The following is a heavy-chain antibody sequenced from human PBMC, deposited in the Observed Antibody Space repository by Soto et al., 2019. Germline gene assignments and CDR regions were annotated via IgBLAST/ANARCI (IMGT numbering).Heavy chain of an antibody. CDR1: GFTFSHYA. V-gene: IGHV3-30*18. CDR3: ANPPTSSGWALVDY. D-gene: IGHD6-19*01. Sequence: QVQLVESGGGVVLSGRSLRLSCVASGFTFSHYAMYWVRQAPGKGLEWVALISFDGSSEYYADSLKGRFTISRDNSKNTLYLQVNSLRREDTAVYHCANPPTSSGWALVDYWGLGTLVTVSS. J-gene: IGHJ4*01. CDR2: ISFDGSSE.